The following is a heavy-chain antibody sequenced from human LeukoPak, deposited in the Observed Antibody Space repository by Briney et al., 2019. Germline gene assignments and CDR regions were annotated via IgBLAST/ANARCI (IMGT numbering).Heavy chain of an antibody. CDR1: GFTFSNAR. D-gene: IGHD4-17*01. CDR3: TTDLWLGDAFDY. V-gene: IGHV3-15*01. J-gene: IGHJ4*02. Sequence: PGGSLRLSCAGSGFTFSNARMGGVRPAPGKGVEGVGRIKSKTDGGTTDYAAPVKGRFTISRDDSKNTLYLQMNSLKTEDTAVYYCTTDLWLGDAFDYWGQGTLVTVSS. CDR2: IKSKTDGGTT.